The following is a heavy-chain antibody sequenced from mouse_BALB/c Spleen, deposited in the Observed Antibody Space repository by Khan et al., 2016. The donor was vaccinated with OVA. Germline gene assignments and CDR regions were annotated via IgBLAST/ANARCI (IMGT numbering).Heavy chain of an antibody. CDR3: VNHGSTSAWFAY. V-gene: IGHV1-7*01. Sequence: QVQLQQSGAELAKPGASVKMSCKASDYRFTTYWTHWVKQRPGQGLEWIGYINPSTGYTEYNQKFKDKATLTADKSSSTAYMQLSSLTSEDTAVYYCVNHGSTSAWFAYWGQGTLVTVSA. D-gene: IGHD1-1*01. CDR2: INPSTGYT. J-gene: IGHJ3*01. CDR1: DYRFTTYW.